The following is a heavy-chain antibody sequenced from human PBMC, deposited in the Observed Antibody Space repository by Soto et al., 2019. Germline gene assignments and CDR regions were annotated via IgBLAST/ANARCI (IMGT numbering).Heavy chain of an antibody. D-gene: IGHD6-13*01. CDR3: ARSKRAAAAGTDY. Sequence: GGSLRLSCAASGFTFSSYWMSWVRQAPGKGLEWVANIRQDGGEKYYVDSVKGRFTISRDNAKNSLYLQMNSLRAEDTAVYYCARSKRAAAAGTDYWGQGTLVTVSS. J-gene: IGHJ4*02. V-gene: IGHV3-7*01. CDR2: IRQDGGEK. CDR1: GFTFSSYW.